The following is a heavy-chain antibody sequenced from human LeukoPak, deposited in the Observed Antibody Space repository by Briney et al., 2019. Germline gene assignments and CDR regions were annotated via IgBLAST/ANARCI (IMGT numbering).Heavy chain of an antibody. CDR1: GFTFSSYG. CDR2: IRYDGNNK. D-gene: IGHD3-10*01. Sequence: GSLRLSCAASGFTFSSYGMHWVRQAPGKGLEWVAFIRYDGNNKYYADSVKGRFTISRNNSNNTLYLQMDSLRPEDTAVYYCAKSGEWFGELLDYYYMDVWGKGTTVTVSS. J-gene: IGHJ6*03. V-gene: IGHV3-30*02. CDR3: AKSGEWFGELLDYYYMDV.